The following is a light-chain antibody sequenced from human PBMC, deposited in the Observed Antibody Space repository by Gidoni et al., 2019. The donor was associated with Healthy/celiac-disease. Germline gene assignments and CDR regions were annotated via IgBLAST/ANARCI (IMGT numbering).Light chain of an antibody. V-gene: IGKV1-39*01. CDR2: AAS. CDR1: QSISSY. CDR3: QQSYSTPLT. J-gene: IGKJ4*01. Sequence: IQMTQSPSSLSASVGDRVTITCRASQSISSYLNWYQQKPGQAPKLLFYAASSLQSGVPSRFSGSGSGTDFTLTISSLQPEDFATYYCQQSYSTPLTFGGGTKVEIK.